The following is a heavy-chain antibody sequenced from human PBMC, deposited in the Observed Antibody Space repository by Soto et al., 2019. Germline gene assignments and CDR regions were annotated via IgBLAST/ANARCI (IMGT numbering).Heavy chain of an antibody. J-gene: IGHJ4*02. CDR2: IYYSGST. CDR1: GGSISSSSYY. CDR3: ATFSDYYDSSGIDY. V-gene: IGHV4-39*01. Sequence: SETLSLTCTVSGGSISSSSYYWGWIRQPPGKGLEWIGSIYYSGSTYYNPSLKSRVTISVDTSKNQFSLKLSSVTAADTAVYYCATFSDYYDSSGIDYWGQGTLVTVSS. D-gene: IGHD3-22*01.